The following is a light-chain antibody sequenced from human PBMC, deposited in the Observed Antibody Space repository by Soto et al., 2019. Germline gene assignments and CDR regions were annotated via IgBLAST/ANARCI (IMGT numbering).Light chain of an antibody. V-gene: IGKV3-20*01. J-gene: IGKJ2*03. CDR1: QSVSSSY. CDR2: GAS. CDR3: QQYGSSAYS. Sequence: EIVLTQSPGTLSLSPGERATLSCRASQSVSSSYLAWYQQKPGQAPRLLIYGASSRATGIPDRFSGSESGTDFTLTVSRLESEDFAVYYCQQYGSSAYSFGQGTMLEFK.